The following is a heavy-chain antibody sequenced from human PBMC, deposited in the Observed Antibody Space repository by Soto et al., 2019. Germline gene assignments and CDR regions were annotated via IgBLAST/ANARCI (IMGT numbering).Heavy chain of an antibody. CDR2: ISYDGSNK. J-gene: IGHJ6*02. CDR3: ARNRLESGGDYCGMDV. V-gene: IGHV3-30-3*01. CDR1: GFTFSSYA. Sequence: PGGSLRLSCAASGFTFSSYAMHWVRQAPGKGLEWVAVISYDGSNKYYADSVKGRFTISRDNSKNTLYLQMNSLRAEDTAVYYCARNRLESGGDYCGMDVWGQGTTVTVSS. D-gene: IGHD1-26*01.